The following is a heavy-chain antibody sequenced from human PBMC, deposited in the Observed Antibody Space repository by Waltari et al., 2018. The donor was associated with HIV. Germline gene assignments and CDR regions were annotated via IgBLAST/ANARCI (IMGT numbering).Heavy chain of an antibody. CDR3: ARGGFGNSGTDSYYHYGMDV. D-gene: IGHD3-10*01. V-gene: IGHV4-59*01. J-gene: IGHJ6*02. CDR2: IYNTEYT. CDR1: GDSITTYY. Sequence: QVQLLESGPGLVKASETLSLTCSVSGDSITTYYWGWVRQPPGKGLEWIGYIYNTEYTKYSLSLKSRVTISIDRSKNQFSLKLSSVTPADTAVYYCARGGFGNSGTDSYYHYGMDVWGQGTTVTVSS.